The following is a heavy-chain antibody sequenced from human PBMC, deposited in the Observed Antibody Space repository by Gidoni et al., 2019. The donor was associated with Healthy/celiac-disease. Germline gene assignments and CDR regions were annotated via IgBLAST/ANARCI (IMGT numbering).Heavy chain of an antibody. V-gene: IGHV3-30*04. D-gene: IGHD3-16*01. Sequence: QVQLVESGGGVVQPGRSLRISCAASGFHFSSYAMHWVRQDPGKGLEGVASISYDGRNKYYADSVKGRFTISRDNSKNTLYLQMNSLRAEDTAVYYCARGGSVWAESNRGFDPWGQGTLVTVSS. J-gene: IGHJ5*02. CDR1: GFHFSSYA. CDR2: ISYDGRNK. CDR3: ARGGSVWAESNRGFDP.